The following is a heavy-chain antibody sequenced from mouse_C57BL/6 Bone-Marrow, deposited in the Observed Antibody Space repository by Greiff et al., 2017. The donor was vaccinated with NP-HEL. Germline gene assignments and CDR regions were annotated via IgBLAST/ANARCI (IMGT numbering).Heavy chain of an antibody. CDR3: ARLRRGDPDY. CDR1: GYTFTDYY. CDR2: INPNNGGT. V-gene: IGHV1-26*01. Sequence: EVQLQQSGPELVKPGASVKISCKASGYTFTDYYMNWVKQSHGKSLEWIGDINPNNGGTSYNQKFKGKATLTVDKSSSTAYMELRSLTSEDSAVYYCARLRRGDPDYWGQGTTLTVSS. J-gene: IGHJ2*01. D-gene: IGHD2-12*01.